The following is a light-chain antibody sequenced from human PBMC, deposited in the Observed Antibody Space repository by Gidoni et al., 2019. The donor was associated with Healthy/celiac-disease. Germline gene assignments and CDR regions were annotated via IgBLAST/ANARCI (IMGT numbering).Light chain of an antibody. J-gene: IGKJ5*01. CDR2: DAS. V-gene: IGKV1-33*01. CDR3: QQYDNLSSIT. CDR1: QDISHY. Sequence: DIQMTQSPSSLSASVGDRVTITCQASQDISHYLNWYQQKPGKAPKLLLYDASNLETGVPSRFSGSVSGTYFTFTISSLQPEDIATYYCQQYDNLSSITFGQGTRLEIK.